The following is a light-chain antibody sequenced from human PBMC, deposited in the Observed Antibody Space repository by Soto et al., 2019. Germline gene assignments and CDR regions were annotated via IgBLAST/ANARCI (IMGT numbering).Light chain of an antibody. CDR3: QQRSNWPLT. Sequence: VLTQSPATLSLSPGERATLSCRASQTVSSFLAWYQQTPGQAPRLLIHDSSDRATGIPARFSGSGSGTAFTHTISSRVPEDVAVYYCQQRSNWPLTFGGGTRVEI. V-gene: IGKV3-11*01. J-gene: IGKJ4*01. CDR2: DSS. CDR1: QTVSSF.